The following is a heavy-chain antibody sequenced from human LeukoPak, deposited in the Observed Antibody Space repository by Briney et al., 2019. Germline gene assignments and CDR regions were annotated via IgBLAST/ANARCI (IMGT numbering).Heavy chain of an antibody. CDR3: ATSVIPHAS. CDR2: INPNSGVT. V-gene: IGHV1-2*02. Sequence: ASVKVSCKASGYTFTGYYIHWVRQAPGQGLEWMGWINPNSGVTNYAQKFKGRVTMARPTSINTAYMEVSRLRSDETAVYYCATSVIPHASWGHGNLCTASS. J-gene: IGHJ5*01. CDR1: GYTFTGYY. D-gene: IGHD2-21*01.